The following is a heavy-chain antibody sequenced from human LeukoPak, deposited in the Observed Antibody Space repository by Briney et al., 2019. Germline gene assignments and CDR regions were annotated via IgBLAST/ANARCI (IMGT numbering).Heavy chain of an antibody. CDR3: VRDIDL. Sequence: GGSLRLSCAASGFTFSSYWMNWVRQAPGKGLEWGANIKEDGSEIYYLASVKGRFTISRDNARNSVFLQMNSLRVEGTAVYYCVRDIDLWGQGTLVTVSS. J-gene: IGHJ5*02. V-gene: IGHV3-7*01. CDR2: IKEDGSEI. CDR1: GFTFSSYW.